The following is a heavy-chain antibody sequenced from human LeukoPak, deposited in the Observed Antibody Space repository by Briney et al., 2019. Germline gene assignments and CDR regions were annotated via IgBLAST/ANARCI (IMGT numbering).Heavy chain of an antibody. J-gene: IGHJ4*02. Sequence: GGSLRLSCAASGFTVSSIYMSWVRQAPGKGLEWVSLIYSGGSTYYTDSVKGRFTISRDNSKNTLYLQMNSLRAEDTAVYYCARLDDRGDYFDYWGQGTLVTVSS. CDR3: ARLDDRGDYFDY. CDR1: GFTVSSIY. CDR2: IYSGGST. D-gene: IGHD1-1*01. V-gene: IGHV3-53*01.